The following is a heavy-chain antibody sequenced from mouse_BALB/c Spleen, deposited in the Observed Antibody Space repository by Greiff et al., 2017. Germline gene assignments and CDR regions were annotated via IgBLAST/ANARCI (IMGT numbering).Heavy chain of an antibody. J-gene: IGHJ3*01. CDR3: ARDRDYGSLAWFAY. D-gene: IGHD1-1*01. Sequence: QLQESGPELVKPGASVKVSCKASGYAFTSYNMYWVKQSHGKSLEWIGYIDPYNGGTSYNQKFKGKATLTVDKSSSTAYMHLNSLTSEDSAVYYCARDRDYGSLAWFAYWGQGTLVTVSA. V-gene: IGHV1S135*01. CDR2: IDPYNGGT. CDR1: GYAFTSYN.